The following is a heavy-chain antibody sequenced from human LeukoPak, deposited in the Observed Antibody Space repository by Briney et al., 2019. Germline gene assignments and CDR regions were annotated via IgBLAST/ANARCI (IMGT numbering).Heavy chain of an antibody. CDR2: IWSGGSNK. J-gene: IGHJ4*02. V-gene: IGHV3-33*01. D-gene: IGHD6-6*01. Sequence: AVTLRLSCAASGFRFSTYGMHWVRQAPGKGPEGVAVIWSGGSNKYNSDSLKGRITISRANTKNTLYLQMNSLRADDTAIYYCARDPVENSRSSDLYYFQYWGQGTLVTVSS. CDR3: ARDPVENSRSSDLYYFQY. CDR1: GFRFSTYG.